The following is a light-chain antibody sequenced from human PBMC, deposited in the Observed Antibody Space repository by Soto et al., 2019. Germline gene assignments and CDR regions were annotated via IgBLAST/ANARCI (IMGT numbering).Light chain of an antibody. V-gene: IGLV6-57*02. J-gene: IGLJ2*01. CDR1: SGSIASNY. CDR2: EDN. CDR3: QSYSSTRVV. Sequence: NFMLTQPHSVSESPVKTVTISCTGSSGSIASNYVQWYQHRPGSAPTTVIYEDNQRPSGVPDRFSGSIDSSSNSASLTSSGLKTEDEAYYYCQSYSSTRVVFGGGTKVTVL.